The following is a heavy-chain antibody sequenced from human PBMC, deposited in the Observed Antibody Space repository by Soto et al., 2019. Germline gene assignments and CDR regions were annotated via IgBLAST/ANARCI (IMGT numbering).Heavy chain of an antibody. CDR2: ISSSSSYI. D-gene: IGHD2-2*01. V-gene: IGHV3-21*01. Sequence: GGSLRLSCAASGFTFSSYSMNWVRQVPGKGLEWVSSISSSSSYIYYADSVKGRFTISRDNAKNSLYLQMNSLRAEDTAVYYCARAAWGYCSSTSCYSDYYMDVWGKGTTVTVSS. CDR3: ARAAWGYCSSTSCYSDYYMDV. CDR1: GFTFSSYS. J-gene: IGHJ6*03.